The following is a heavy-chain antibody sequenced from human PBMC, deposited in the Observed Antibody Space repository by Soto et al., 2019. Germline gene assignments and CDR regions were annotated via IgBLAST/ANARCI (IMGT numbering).Heavy chain of an antibody. V-gene: IGHV1-46*01. CDR2: IDLSRGAT. D-gene: IGHD1-26*01. CDR3: AREFGGTYYFDY. J-gene: IGHJ4*02. CDR1: GYTFTTYQ. Sequence: QVQLVQSGAEVKKPGASVKVSCTASGYTFTTYQMHWVRQAPGQGPEWMGGIDLSRGATNYAQKFQRRVTMTSDTSTSIVYMELSSLRSEDTAVYYCAREFGGTYYFDYWGQGTLVTVSS.